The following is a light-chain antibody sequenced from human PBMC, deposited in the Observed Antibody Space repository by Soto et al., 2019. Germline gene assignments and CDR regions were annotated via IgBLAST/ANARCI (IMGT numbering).Light chain of an antibody. Sequence: DIVMTQSPDSLAVSLGERATINCKSSQSVLYSSNNKDYLAWYQQKPGQPPKLLIYWASTRESGVPDRFRGSESGTDFTHTISSLQAEDVAVYHCQQYDITPPTFGQGTKLEIK. V-gene: IGKV4-1*01. CDR3: QQYDITPPT. CDR2: WAS. CDR1: QSVLYSSNNKDY. J-gene: IGKJ2*01.